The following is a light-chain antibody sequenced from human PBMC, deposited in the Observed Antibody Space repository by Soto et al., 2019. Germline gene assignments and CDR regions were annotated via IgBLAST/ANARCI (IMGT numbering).Light chain of an antibody. V-gene: IGLV2-23*01. CDR2: EGS. J-gene: IGLJ3*02. Sequence: QSALPQPASVSGSPVQSITISCTGTSSDVGSYNLVSWYPQHPGKAPKRMIYEGSKRPSGVSNRFSGSKSGNTASLTISGLQAEEEADYYGCSYAGSSASVFGGGTKLTVL. CDR3: CSYAGSSASV. CDR1: SSDVGSYNL.